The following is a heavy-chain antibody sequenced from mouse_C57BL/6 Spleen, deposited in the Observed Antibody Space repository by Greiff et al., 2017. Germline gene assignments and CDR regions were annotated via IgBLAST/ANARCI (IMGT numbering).Heavy chain of an antibody. J-gene: IGHJ4*01. CDR3: ARGEDYGAMDY. CDR2: IYPGGGYT. Sequence: QVQLQQSGAELVRPGTSVKMSCKASGYTFTNYWIGWAKQRPGHGLEWIGDIYPGGGYTNYNEKLKGKATLTADKSSSTAYMQFSSLTSEDSAIYYCARGEDYGAMDYWGQGTSVTVSS. V-gene: IGHV1-63*01. D-gene: IGHD2-4*01. CDR1: GYTFTNYW.